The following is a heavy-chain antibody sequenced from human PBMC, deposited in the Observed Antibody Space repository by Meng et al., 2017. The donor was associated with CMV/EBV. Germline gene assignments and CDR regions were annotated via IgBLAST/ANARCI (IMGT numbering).Heavy chain of an antibody. CDR2: IIPIFSTA. CDR3: ARVCSGSCFDY. J-gene: IGHJ4*02. D-gene: IGHD2-15*01. V-gene: IGHV1-69*15. Sequence: QVQLGPSVAEGRKPRSSVRASCSGSGGSGSNYASSWVQQAPGQGLEWMGRIIPIFSTANYAQKFQGRVTITADESTSTAYMELSSLRSEDTAVYYCARVCSGSCFDYWGQGTLVTVSS. CDR1: GGSGSNYA.